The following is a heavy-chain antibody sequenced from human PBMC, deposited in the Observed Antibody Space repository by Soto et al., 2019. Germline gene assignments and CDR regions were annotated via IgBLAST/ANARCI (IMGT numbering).Heavy chain of an antibody. Sequence: GGSLRLSCAASGFTFSSYGMHWVRQAPGKGLEWVAVIWYDGSNKYYADSVKGRFTISRDNSKNTLYLQMNSLRAEDTAVYYCARDLIVGATGGWSAFDIWGQGTMVTVSS. CDR3: ARDLIVGATGGWSAFDI. CDR2: IWYDGSNK. CDR1: GFTFSSYG. D-gene: IGHD1-26*01. V-gene: IGHV3-33*01. J-gene: IGHJ3*02.